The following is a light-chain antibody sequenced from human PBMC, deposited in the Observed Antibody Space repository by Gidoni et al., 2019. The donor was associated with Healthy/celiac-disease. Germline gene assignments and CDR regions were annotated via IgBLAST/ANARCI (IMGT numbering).Light chain of an antibody. V-gene: IGKV3-20*01. CDR3: QQYGSSSLT. Sequence: IVLTQSPGTLSLSPGERATLSCRASQSVSSSYLAWYQQKPGQAPKLLIYGASSRGTGIPDRLSGSGSGTDFNLTISRLGPEDFGVYYCQQYGSSSLTFGGGTKVEIK. CDR2: GAS. J-gene: IGKJ4*01. CDR1: QSVSSSY.